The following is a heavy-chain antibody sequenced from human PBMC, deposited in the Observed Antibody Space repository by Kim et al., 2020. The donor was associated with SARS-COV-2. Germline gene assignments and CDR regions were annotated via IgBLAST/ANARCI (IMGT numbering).Heavy chain of an antibody. Sequence: GGSLRLSCEVSGVSLSSYSMNWVRQAPGKGLEWVSHISSSSSTIYYADSVRGRFTISRDNAKNSLYLQMNSLRDEDTAVYYCVRGGATRGDYWGQGTLVTVSS. D-gene: IGHD1-26*01. CDR3: VRGGATRGDY. CDR2: ISSSSSTI. V-gene: IGHV3-48*02. J-gene: IGHJ4*02. CDR1: GVSLSSYS.